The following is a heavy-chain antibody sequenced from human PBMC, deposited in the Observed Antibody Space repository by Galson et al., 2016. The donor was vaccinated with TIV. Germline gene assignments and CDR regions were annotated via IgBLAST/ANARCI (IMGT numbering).Heavy chain of an antibody. CDR1: GFTFSNYG. Sequence: SLRLSCAASGFTFSNYGMHWVRQAPGKGLEWVAVIWYDGSNKYYADSMKGRFTISRDNSKNTLYLQMNSLRAEDTAVYYCARGYSSGFLQVDAFDIWGQGTMVTVSS. D-gene: IGHD6-19*01. V-gene: IGHV3-33*01. CDR3: ARGYSSGFLQVDAFDI. J-gene: IGHJ3*02. CDR2: IWYDGSNK.